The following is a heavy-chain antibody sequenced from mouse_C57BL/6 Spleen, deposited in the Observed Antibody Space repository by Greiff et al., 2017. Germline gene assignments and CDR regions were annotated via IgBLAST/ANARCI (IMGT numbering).Heavy chain of an antibody. J-gene: IGHJ2*01. V-gene: IGHV1-26*01. CDR2: INPNNGGT. CDR1: GYTFTDYY. Sequence: EVQLQQSGPELVKPGASVKISCKASGYTFTDYYMNWVKQSHGQSLEWIGDINPNNGGTSYNQKFKGKATLTVDKSASTAYMELRSLTSEDSAVYYCARGDGTFDYWGQGTTLTVSS. D-gene: IGHD2-3*01. CDR3: ARGDGTFDY.